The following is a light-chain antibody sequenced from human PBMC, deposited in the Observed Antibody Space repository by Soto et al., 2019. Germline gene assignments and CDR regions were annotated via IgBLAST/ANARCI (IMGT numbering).Light chain of an antibody. CDR1: QTVSSNY. CDR3: QQYSNSLIT. V-gene: IGKV3-20*01. Sequence: EIVLTQSPGTLSLSPGERATLSCSASQTVSSNYLAWYQQKPGQAPRLLIYAASTRATGIPDRFSGSGSGTDFTLTISRLEPEDFAVYYCQQYSNSLITFGQGTRLEIK. CDR2: AAS. J-gene: IGKJ5*01.